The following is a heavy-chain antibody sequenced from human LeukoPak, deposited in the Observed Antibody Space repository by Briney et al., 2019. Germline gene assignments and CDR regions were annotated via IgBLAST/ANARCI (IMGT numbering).Heavy chain of an antibody. CDR3: GRGGFESGYDYKQRLAYVDY. CDR2: ISSSSDYI. D-gene: IGHD5-12*01. CDR1: GFTFSYYS. V-gene: IGHV3-21*01. J-gene: IGHJ4*02. Sequence: GGSLRLSCAASGFTFSYYSMNWVRQAPGKGLEWVSSISSSSDYIYYADSVMGRFTISRDNAKNSLYLQMNSLRAEHTAEYYCGRGGFESGYDYKQRLAYVDYWGQGTLVTVSS.